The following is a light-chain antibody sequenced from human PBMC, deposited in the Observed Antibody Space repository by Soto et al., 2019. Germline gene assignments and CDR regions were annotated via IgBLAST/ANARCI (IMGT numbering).Light chain of an antibody. CDR1: QTVRNNY. CDR2: DAS. V-gene: IGKV3-20*01. J-gene: IGKJ4*01. Sequence: EFVLTQSPGTLSLSPGERATLSCRAIQTVRNNYLGWYQQKPGQAPRLLIFDASSRATGIPDRFSGGGSGTDFTLTISRLEPEDFAVYYCQQFSSYPLTFGGGTKV. CDR3: QQFSSYPLT.